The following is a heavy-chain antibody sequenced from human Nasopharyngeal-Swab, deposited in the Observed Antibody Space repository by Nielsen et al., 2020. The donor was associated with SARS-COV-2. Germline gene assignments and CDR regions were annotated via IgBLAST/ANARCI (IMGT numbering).Heavy chain of an antibody. V-gene: IGHV3-30-3*01. J-gene: IGHJ2*01. Sequence: GESLKISCAASGFTFSSYAMHWVRQAPGKGLAWVAVISYDGSNKYYVDSVKGRFTISRDNSKNTLSLQMNSLRAEDTAVYYCAKDRGCSGGSCYVHWYFDLWGRGTLVTVSS. D-gene: IGHD2-15*01. CDR2: ISYDGSNK. CDR3: AKDRGCSGGSCYVHWYFDL. CDR1: GFTFSSYA.